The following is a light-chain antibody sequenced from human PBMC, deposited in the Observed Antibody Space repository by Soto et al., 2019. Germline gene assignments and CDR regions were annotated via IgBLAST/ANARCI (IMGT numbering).Light chain of an antibody. CDR2: GAS. J-gene: IGKJ2*01. CDR3: KQYTTSPEYP. V-gene: IGKV3-20*01. Sequence: EIGLTQSPGTLSLSPGERATLSCKASQSVTSRYFAWYHQKPGQAPRLLIYGASSSATGIPDMFSGSGSGADFTLTIGSLEQEDFAVFFCKQYTTSPEYPFGQGPTLEI. CDR1: QSVTSRY.